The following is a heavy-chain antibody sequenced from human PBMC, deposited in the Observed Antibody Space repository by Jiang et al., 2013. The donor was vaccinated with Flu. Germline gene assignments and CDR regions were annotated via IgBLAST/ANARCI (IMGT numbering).Heavy chain of an antibody. V-gene: IGHV4-30-4*01. Sequence: SGSGLVKPSQTLSLTCTVSGGSISSGDYYWSWIRQPPGKGLEWIGYIYYSGSTYYNPSLKSRVTISVDTSKNQFSLKLSSVTAADTAVYYCLGSIFGVVTPQNDAFDIWGQGTMVTVSS. J-gene: IGHJ3*02. D-gene: IGHD3-3*01. CDR3: LGSIFGVVTPQNDAFDI. CDR2: IYYSGST. CDR1: GGSISSGDYY.